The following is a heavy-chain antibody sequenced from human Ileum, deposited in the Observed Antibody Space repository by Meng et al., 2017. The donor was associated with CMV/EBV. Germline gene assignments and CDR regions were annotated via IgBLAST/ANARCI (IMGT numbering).Heavy chain of an antibody. CDR2: INSDGTTT. Sequence: GESLKISCAVSGFTFSSYWMHWVRQAPGQGLVWVSRINSDGTTTKYADSVKGRFTISRDNAQNSLYLQMNSLRAENTAMYYCATSSSSPGNDWGQGTLVTVSS. V-gene: IGHV3-74*01. CDR1: GFTFSSYW. D-gene: IGHD6-6*01. CDR3: ATSSSSPGND. J-gene: IGHJ1*01.